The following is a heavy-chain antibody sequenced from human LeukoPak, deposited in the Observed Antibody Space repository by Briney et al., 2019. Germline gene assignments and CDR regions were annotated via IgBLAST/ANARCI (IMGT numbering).Heavy chain of an antibody. D-gene: IGHD1-14*01. Sequence: PSQTLSLTCTVSGGSISSGDYYWSWIRQPPGKGLEWIGYIYYSGSTYYNPSLKSRVTISVDTSKNQFSLKLSSVTAADTAVYYCARGPWRSIIDWNWFDPWGQGTLVTVSS. J-gene: IGHJ5*02. CDR3: ARGPWRSIIDWNWFDP. CDR2: IYYSGST. CDR1: GGSISSGDYY. V-gene: IGHV4-30-4*08.